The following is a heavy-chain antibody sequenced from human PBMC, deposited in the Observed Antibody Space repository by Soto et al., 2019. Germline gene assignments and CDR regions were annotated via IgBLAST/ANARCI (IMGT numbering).Heavy chain of an antibody. V-gene: IGHV4-39*01. CDR2: IYSTGST. D-gene: IGHD1-20*01. Sequence: SETLSLTCTVSGASISSSDCYWGWIRQPPGKGLEWIGSIYSTGSTYYNPSLKSRVTTSIDTSKNQFSLKLSSVTAADTAVYSCARHVGLYNSNGMDVWGQGTTVTVSS. CDR3: ARHVGLYNSNGMDV. CDR1: GASISSSDCY. J-gene: IGHJ6*02.